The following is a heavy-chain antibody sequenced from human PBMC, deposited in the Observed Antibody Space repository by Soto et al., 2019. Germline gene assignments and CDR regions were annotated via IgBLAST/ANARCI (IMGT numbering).Heavy chain of an antibody. D-gene: IGHD2-15*01. CDR2: IFYSGTT. J-gene: IGHJ4*02. V-gene: IGHV4-31*03. CDR3: ARGVLH. Sequence: QVQLQESGPGLVKPSQTLSLTCTVSGGSISSGGYFWSWIRQPPGKGLEWIGNIFYSGTTYYNPSLKSXVTISVDTXXXQFSLKLSSVTAADTAVYFCARGVLHWGQGTLVTVSS. CDR1: GGSISSGGYF.